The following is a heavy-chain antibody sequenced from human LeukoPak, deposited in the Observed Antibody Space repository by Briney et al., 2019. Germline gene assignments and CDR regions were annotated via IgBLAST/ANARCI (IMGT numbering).Heavy chain of an antibody. CDR2: IRYDGSNK. V-gene: IGHV3-30*02. CDR3: ASVTGEMATTWRDY. Sequence: GGSLRLSCAASGFTFSSYGMHWVRQAPGKGLEWVAFIRYDGSNKYYADSVKGRFTISRDNSKNTLYLQMNSLRAEDTAVYYCASVTGEMATTWRDYWGQGTLVTVSS. J-gene: IGHJ4*02. D-gene: IGHD5-24*01. CDR1: GFTFSSYG.